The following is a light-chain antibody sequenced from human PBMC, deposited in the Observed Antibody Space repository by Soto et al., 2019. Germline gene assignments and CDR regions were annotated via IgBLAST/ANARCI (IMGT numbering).Light chain of an antibody. J-gene: IGLJ1*01. CDR2: EVT. CDR1: SSDIGAYNY. Sequence: QSVLTQPASVSGSPGQSITISCTGTSSDIGAYNYVSWFQQHPGKAPKLIIYEVTYRPSGVSNRFSGSKSGNTASLTISGLQADDEADYYCSSYTSSRTLVFGTGTKGTVL. CDR3: SSYTSSRTLV. V-gene: IGLV2-14*01.